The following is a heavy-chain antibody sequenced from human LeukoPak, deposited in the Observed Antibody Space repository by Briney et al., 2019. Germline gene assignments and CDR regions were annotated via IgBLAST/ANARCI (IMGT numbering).Heavy chain of an antibody. J-gene: IGHJ4*02. CDR1: GFTFSSYG. V-gene: IGHV3-30*18. CDR2: ISYDGSNK. Sequence: GGSLRLSCAASGFTFSSYGMHWVRQAPGKGLEWVAVISYDGSNKYYADSVKGRFTISGDNSKNTLYPQMNSLRAEDTAVYYCAKDLAYSSSWYGAFDYWGQGTLVTVSS. D-gene: IGHD6-13*01. CDR3: AKDLAYSSSWYGAFDY.